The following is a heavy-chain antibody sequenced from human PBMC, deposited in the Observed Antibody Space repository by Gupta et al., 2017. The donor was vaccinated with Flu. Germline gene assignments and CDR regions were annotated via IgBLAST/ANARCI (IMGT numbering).Heavy chain of an antibody. CDR2: ISGGTT. J-gene: IGHJ1*01. Sequence: EVRLLESGGGLAQPGGSLRLSCAACGFAFCAFGMRLVRQAPGKGLEWVATISGGTTYYADSVKGRFTISKDTSRNTLFLQMNSLRAEDTAVYYCVKDAGYGEYAYWGQGTLLTVSS. D-gene: IGHD4-17*01. V-gene: IGHV3-23*01. CDR3: VKDAGYGEYAY. CDR1: GFAFCAFG.